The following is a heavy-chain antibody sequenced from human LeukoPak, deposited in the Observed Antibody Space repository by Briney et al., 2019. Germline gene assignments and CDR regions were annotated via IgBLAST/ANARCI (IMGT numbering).Heavy chain of an antibody. CDR2: IWHDGSNK. CDR3: ASNSGSAGPLYFDY. J-gene: IGHJ4*02. CDR1: GFTFSSYA. Sequence: GGSLRLSCAASGFTFSSYAMHWVRQASGKGLEWVAVIWHDGSNKYYAASVKGRFTVSRDNSKNTLYLQINSLRAEDTAVYYCASNSGSAGPLYFDYWGQGALVTVSS. D-gene: IGHD1-26*01. V-gene: IGHV3-33*01.